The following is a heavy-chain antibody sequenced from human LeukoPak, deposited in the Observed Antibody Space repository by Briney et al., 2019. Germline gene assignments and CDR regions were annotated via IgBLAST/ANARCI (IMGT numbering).Heavy chain of an antibody. D-gene: IGHD3-22*01. CDR3: ASTEYYYDSSGYNY. CDR1: GFTFGSYS. CDR2: ISSSSSYI. Sequence: PGGSLRLSCAASGFTFGSYSMNWVRQAPGKGLEWVSSISSSSSYIYYADSVKGRFTISRDNAKNSLYLQMNRLRAEDTAVYYCASTEYYYDSSGYNYWGQGTLVTVSS. V-gene: IGHV3-21*01. J-gene: IGHJ4*02.